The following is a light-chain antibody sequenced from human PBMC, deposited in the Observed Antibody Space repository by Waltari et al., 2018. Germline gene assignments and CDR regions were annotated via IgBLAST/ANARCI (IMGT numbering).Light chain of an antibody. Sequence: QSALTQPASVSGSPGQSITISCTGTSSDVGSHNLVSWYQPHPGKAPKLMIYEDTQRPSGVSNRFSGSKSGNTASLTISGLQAEDEADYYCCSYAGGTASILLGGGTKLTVL. CDR2: EDT. CDR3: CSYAGGTASIL. CDR1: SSDVGSHNL. V-gene: IGLV2-23*01. J-gene: IGLJ2*01.